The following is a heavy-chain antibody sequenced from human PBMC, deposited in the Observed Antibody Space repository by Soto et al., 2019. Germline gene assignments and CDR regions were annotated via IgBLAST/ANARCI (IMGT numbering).Heavy chain of an antibody. D-gene: IGHD6-13*01. CDR1: GYSFTSYW. Sequence: RGESLKISCKGSGYSFTSYWIGWVRQMPGKGLEWMGIIYPGDSDTRYSPSFQGQVTISADKSISTAYLQWSSLKASDTAMYYCARLGIAAAGPRSGYYWGQGTLVTVSS. J-gene: IGHJ4*02. CDR3: ARLGIAAAGPRSGYY. V-gene: IGHV5-51*01. CDR2: IYPGDSDT.